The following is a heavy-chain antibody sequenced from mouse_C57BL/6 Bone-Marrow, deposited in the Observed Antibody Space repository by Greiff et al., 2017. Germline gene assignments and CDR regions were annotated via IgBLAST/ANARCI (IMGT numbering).Heavy chain of an antibody. CDR1: GYTFTDYY. D-gene: IGHD1-1*01. CDR3: TTLLIDEFDY. Sequence: EVQLQQPGAELVKPGASVKMSCTASGYTFTDYYIHWVKQRPGQGLEWIGKIDPDNGDTEYDEKFQGKATLTVDTSSNTAYLQLSSLTSEDSAVYFCTTLLIDEFDYWGQGTSRTVAS. V-gene: IGHV14-4*01. CDR2: IDPDNGDT. J-gene: IGHJ2*02.